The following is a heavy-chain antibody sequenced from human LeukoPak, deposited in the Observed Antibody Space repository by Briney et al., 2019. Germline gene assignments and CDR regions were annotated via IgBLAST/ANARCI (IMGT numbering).Heavy chain of an antibody. CDR2: ISAYNGNT. Sequence: ASVKVSCKASGYTFTSYGISWVRQAPGQGLEWMGWISAYNGNTNYAQKLQGRVTMTTDTSTSTAYMELRSLRSDDTAVYYCARGVDGYCSSTSCFDYYGMDVWGQGTTVTVS. D-gene: IGHD2-2*03. CDR1: GYTFTSYG. V-gene: IGHV1-18*01. CDR3: ARGVDGYCSSTSCFDYYGMDV. J-gene: IGHJ6*02.